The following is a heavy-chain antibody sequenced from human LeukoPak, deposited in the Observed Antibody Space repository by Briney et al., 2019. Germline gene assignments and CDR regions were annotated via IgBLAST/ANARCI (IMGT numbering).Heavy chain of an antibody. CDR3: ARDRRVRDEEDAFDI. D-gene: IGHD3-10*01. V-gene: IGHV4-39*07. CDR1: GGSISSSSYY. CDR2: IYYSGST. J-gene: IGHJ3*02. Sequence: SETLSLTCTVSGGSISSSSYYWGWIRQPPGKGLEWIGSIYYSGSTYYNPSLKSRVTISVDTSKNQFSLKLSSVTPADTAVYYCARDRRVRDEEDAFDIWGQGTMVTVSS.